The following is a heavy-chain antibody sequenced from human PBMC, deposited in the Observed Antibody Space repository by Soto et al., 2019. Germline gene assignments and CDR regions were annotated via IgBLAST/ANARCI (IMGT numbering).Heavy chain of an antibody. CDR2: MNPNSGNT. V-gene: IGHV1-8*01. Sequence: ASVKVSCKASGYTFTSYDINWVRQATGQGLEWMGWMNPNSGNTGYAQKFQGRVTMTRNTSISTAYMELSSLRSEDTAVYYCARLGRDIVVVPAAHYYYYMDVWGKGTTVTVSS. CDR3: ARLGRDIVVVPAAHYYYYMDV. J-gene: IGHJ6*03. D-gene: IGHD2-2*01. CDR1: GYTFTSYD.